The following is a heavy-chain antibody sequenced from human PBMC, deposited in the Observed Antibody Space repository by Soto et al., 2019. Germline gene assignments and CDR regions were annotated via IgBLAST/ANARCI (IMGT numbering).Heavy chain of an antibody. CDR3: ARGHPLVLGGMDV. J-gene: IGHJ6*02. D-gene: IGHD2-15*01. CDR1: GFTFSSYA. Sequence: GGSLRLSCAASGFTFSSYAMHWVRQAPGKGLEWVAVISYDGSNKYYADSVKGRFTISRDNSKNTLYLQMNSLRAEDTAVYYCARGHPLVLGGMDVWGQGTTVTVSS. V-gene: IGHV3-30-3*01. CDR2: ISYDGSNK.